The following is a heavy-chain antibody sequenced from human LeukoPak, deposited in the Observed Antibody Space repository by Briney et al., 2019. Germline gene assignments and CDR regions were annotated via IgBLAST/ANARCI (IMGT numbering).Heavy chain of an antibody. CDR1: GGAFRGYY. D-gene: IGHD3/OR15-3a*01. J-gene: IGHJ4*02. CDR2: INHSGST. Sequence: SETLSLTCAVYGGAFRGYYWSWIRKPPGKGLEWIGEINHSGSTNYNPSLKSRVTISVDTSKNHFSLKLGSVDAADTAVYYCARGDLLYDYWGQGTLVTVSS. V-gene: IGHV4-34*01. CDR3: ARGDLLYDY.